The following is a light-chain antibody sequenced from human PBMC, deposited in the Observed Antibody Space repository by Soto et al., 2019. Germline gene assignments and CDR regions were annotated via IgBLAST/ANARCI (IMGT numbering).Light chain of an antibody. CDR3: HQYNNWPIT. CDR2: DAS. J-gene: IGKJ5*01. V-gene: IGKV3-15*01. CDR1: QSVSTN. Sequence: EIVMTQSPATLSVSPGERATLSCRASQSVSTNLAWYQQKPGQAPRLLIYDASTRATGLPARFIRSGSGTDFTLTIRSLQSEDFGVYYCHQYNNWPITLGQGTRLE.